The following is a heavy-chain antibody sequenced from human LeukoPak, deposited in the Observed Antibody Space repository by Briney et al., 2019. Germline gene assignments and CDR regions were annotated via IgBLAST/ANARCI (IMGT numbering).Heavy chain of an antibody. J-gene: IGHJ4*02. Sequence: GGSLRLSCAASGFTFSGYWMSWVRQAPGKGLEWVANINQDGSEKDYVDSVKGRFTISGDNAKNSLYLQVNSLRAEDTAVYYCARGPSSGDALNYWGQGTLVTVPS. CDR1: GFTFSGYW. D-gene: IGHD3-16*01. CDR2: INQDGSEK. CDR3: ARGPSSGDALNY. V-gene: IGHV3-7*04.